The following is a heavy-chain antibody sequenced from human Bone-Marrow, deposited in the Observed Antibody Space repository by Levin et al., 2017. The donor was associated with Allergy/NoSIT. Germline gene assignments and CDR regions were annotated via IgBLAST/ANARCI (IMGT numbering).Heavy chain of an antibody. Sequence: ASVKVSCAASGFTVRNYMRWFRQAPGKGLDWVSLIYSGGDTRYADSVKGRFTISRDTSKNTLSLQMNSLRTDDTAVYYCARDGGVTVGGDYWGQGTLVTVSS. V-gene: IGHV3-53*01. D-gene: IGHD1-26*01. CDR1: GFTVRNY. J-gene: IGHJ4*02. CDR2: IYSGGDT. CDR3: ARDGGVTVGGDY.